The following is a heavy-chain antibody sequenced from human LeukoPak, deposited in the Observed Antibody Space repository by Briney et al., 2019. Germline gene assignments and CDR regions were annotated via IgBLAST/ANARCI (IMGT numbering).Heavy chain of an antibody. CDR1: GFTFSSYW. Sequence: GGSLRLSCAASGFTFSSYWMSWVRQAPGKGLEWVANIKQDGSEKYYVDSVKGRFTISRDNAKNSLYLQMNSLRAEDTAVYYCARDRSYYGSGSYYKNWGQGTLVTVSS. CDR2: IKQDGSEK. D-gene: IGHD3-10*01. CDR3: ARDRSYYGSGSYYKN. J-gene: IGHJ4*02. V-gene: IGHV3-7*01.